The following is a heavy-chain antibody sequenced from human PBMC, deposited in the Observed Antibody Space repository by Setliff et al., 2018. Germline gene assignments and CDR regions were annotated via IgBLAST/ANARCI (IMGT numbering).Heavy chain of an antibody. CDR1: GGSISSSSYY. CDR3: ARGPNWNYEGAWDY. J-gene: IGHJ4*02. Sequence: SETLSLTCTVSGGSISSSSYYWGWIRQPPGKGLEWIGEIYHSGSTNYNPSLKSRVTISVDKSKNQFSLKLSSVTAADTAVYYCARGPNWNYEGAWDYWGQGTLVTVPQ. D-gene: IGHD1-7*01. CDR2: IYHSGST. V-gene: IGHV4-39*07.